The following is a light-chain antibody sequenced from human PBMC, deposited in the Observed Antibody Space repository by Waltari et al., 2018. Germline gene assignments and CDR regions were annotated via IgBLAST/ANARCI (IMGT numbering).Light chain of an antibody. CDR2: DAS. CDR1: ESVRSY. J-gene: IGKJ4*01. Sequence: EIVLTQSPATLSLSPGEGATLSCRASESVRSYLAWYQQNPGQAPRLLIYDASNRASGIPARFSGSESGTDFSLSISSLEPEDFAVYYCQQRHNWPLTFGGGTKVEIK. CDR3: QQRHNWPLT. V-gene: IGKV3-11*01.